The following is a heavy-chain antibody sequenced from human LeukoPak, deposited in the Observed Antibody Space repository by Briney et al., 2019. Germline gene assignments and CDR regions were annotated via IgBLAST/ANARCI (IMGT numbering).Heavy chain of an antibody. V-gene: IGHV4-59*08. D-gene: IGHD6-19*01. CDR1: GGSMSPYH. CDR3: SGRFNY. CDR2: IYY. J-gene: IGHJ4*02. Sequence: SETLSLTCAVSGGSMSPYHWGWIRQPPGKGLEWTGYIYYNPSLNSRVTISVDTSKNQFSLRLSSVTAADTAIYSVSGRFNYGGQGPVATASS.